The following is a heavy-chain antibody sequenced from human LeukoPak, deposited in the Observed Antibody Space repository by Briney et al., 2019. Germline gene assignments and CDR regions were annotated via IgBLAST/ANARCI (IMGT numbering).Heavy chain of an antibody. CDR2: IRSGGAR. Sequence: PGGSLRLSCTASGFIFSHAWMNWVRQAPGKGLQWLGRIRSGGAREYAAPAQGRFTISRDDSRNTVYLEMNNLDTDDTAVYFCPVDTPVIDAQIDYWGQGTLVTVSS. CDR1: GFIFSHAW. D-gene: IGHD3-16*02. J-gene: IGHJ4*02. V-gene: IGHV3-15*01. CDR3: PVDTPVIDAQIDY.